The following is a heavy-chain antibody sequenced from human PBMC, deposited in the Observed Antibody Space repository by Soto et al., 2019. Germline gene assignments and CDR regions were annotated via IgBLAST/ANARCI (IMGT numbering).Heavy chain of an antibody. D-gene: IGHD2-2*02. J-gene: IGHJ4*02. Sequence: GGSLRLSCAASGFTFSSYAFTWARQAPGKGLEWVSAISGSGRNTYYADSVKGRFAISRDNSKNTLYLPMNSLRVEDTAVYYCARIPSILADDTSLFDYWGRGALVTVSS. V-gene: IGHV3-23*01. CDR2: ISGSGRNT. CDR1: GFTFSSYA. CDR3: ARIPSILADDTSLFDY.